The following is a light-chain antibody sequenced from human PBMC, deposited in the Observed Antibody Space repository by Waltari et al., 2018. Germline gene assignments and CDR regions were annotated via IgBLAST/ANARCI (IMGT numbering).Light chain of an antibody. V-gene: IGLV2-14*01. J-gene: IGLJ3*02. CDR3: SLYISSSTYWV. Sequence: QSALTQPASVSGSPGQSITISCTGTSSDVGHYNSVSWYQQHPDKAPKLMIYEVSYRPSGVSSRFSGSKSGNTASLTISGLQAEDEADYYCSLYISSSTYWVFGGGTKLTVL. CDR1: SSDVGHYNS. CDR2: EVS.